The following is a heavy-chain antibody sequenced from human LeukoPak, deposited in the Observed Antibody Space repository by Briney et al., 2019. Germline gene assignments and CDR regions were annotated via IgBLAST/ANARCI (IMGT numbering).Heavy chain of an antibody. Sequence: PSETLSLTCTVSGGSLSSSSYYWCWIRQPPGKGLEWIGSIYYSGSTYYNPSLKSRVTISVDTSKNQFSLKLSSVTAADTAVYYCARKGATVDYWGQGTLVTVSS. CDR1: GGSLSSSSYY. CDR3: ARKGATVDY. CDR2: IYYSGST. J-gene: IGHJ4*02. D-gene: IGHD1-26*01. V-gene: IGHV4-39*01.